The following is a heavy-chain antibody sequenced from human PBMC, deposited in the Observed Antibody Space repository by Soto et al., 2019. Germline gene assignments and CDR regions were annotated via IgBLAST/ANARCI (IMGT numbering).Heavy chain of an antibody. J-gene: IGHJ5*02. Sequence: SETLSRTCTVSGGSISSYYWSWIRQPPGKGLEWIGYSYYSGSTNYNPSLKSRVTISVDTSKNQFSLKLSSVTAAEQAVYYCARAPPAGYYDFSSAPTTRFDPWGPRTLVTVSS. CDR2: SYYSGST. D-gene: IGHD3-3*01. CDR1: GGSISSYY. CDR3: ARAPPAGYYDFSSAPTTRFDP. V-gene: IGHV4-59*01.